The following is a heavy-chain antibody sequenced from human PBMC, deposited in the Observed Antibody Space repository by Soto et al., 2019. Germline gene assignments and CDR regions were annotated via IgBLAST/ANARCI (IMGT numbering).Heavy chain of an antibody. CDR2: IKQDGSEK. Sequence: GSLPLSRVASGFTFSSYWMSWVRQAPGKGLEWVANIKQDGSEKYYVDSVKGRFTISRDNAKNSLYLQMNSLRAEDTAVYYCARPRWILQWLSHFDYWGQGTLVTVSS. D-gene: IGHD5-18*01. CDR1: GFTFSSYW. CDR3: ARPRWILQWLSHFDY. J-gene: IGHJ4*02. V-gene: IGHV3-7*03.